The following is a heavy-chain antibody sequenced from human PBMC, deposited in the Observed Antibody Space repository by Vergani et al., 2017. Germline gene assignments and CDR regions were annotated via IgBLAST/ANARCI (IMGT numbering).Heavy chain of an antibody. D-gene: IGHD1-26*01. CDR3: ARARSGSRIRRPKDAFDI. CDR2: ISYDGSNK. Sequence: QVQLVESGGGVVQPGRSLRLSCAASGFTFSSYAMHWVRKAPGKGLEWVAVISYDGSNKYYADSVKGRFTISRDNSKNTLYLQMNSLRAEDTAVYYCARARSGSRIRRPKDAFDIWGQGTMVTVSS. CDR1: GFTFSSYA. V-gene: IGHV3-30-3*01. J-gene: IGHJ3*02.